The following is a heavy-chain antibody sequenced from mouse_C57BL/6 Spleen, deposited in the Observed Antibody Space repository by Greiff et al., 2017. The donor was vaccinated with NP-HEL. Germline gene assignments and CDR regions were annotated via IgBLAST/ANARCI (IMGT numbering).Heavy chain of an antibody. Sequence: EVHLVESEGGLVQPGSSMKLSCTASGFTFSDYYMAWVRQVPEKGLEWVANINYDGSSTYYLDSLKSRFIISRDNAKNILYLQMSSLKSEDTATYYCARGGITTVVAYDYWGQGTTLTVSS. CDR2: INYDGSST. D-gene: IGHD1-1*01. J-gene: IGHJ2*01. CDR1: GFTFSDYY. V-gene: IGHV5-16*01. CDR3: ARGGITTVVAYDY.